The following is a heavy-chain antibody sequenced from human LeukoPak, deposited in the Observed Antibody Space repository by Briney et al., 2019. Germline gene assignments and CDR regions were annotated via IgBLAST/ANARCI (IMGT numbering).Heavy chain of an antibody. D-gene: IGHD2-2*01. CDR2: ISASGGST. CDR1: GFTFSSYA. CDR3: AKEQTLKYAFDT. Sequence: GRSLRLSCAASGFTFSSYAMSWVRQAPGKWLEWDSAISASGGSTYYADSVKGRFTISRDNSKNTRYLQMNSLRAEDTAVYFCAKEQTLKYAFDTWGQGTMVTVSS. V-gene: IGHV3-23*01. J-gene: IGHJ3*02.